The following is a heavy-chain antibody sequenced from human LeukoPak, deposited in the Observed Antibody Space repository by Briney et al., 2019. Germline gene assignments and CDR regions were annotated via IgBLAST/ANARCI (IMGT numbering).Heavy chain of an antibody. CDR3: ARDTPYYDFWSPFKPYYGMDV. CDR2: IYYSGST. V-gene: IGHV4-59*01. CDR1: GGSISSYY. Sequence: KPSETLSLTCTVSGGSISSYYWSWIRQTPGKGLEWIGYIYYSGSTNYNPSLKSRVTISVDTSKNQFSLKLSSVTAADTAVYYCARDTPYYDFWSPFKPYYGMDVWGQGTTVTVSS. J-gene: IGHJ6*02. D-gene: IGHD3-3*01.